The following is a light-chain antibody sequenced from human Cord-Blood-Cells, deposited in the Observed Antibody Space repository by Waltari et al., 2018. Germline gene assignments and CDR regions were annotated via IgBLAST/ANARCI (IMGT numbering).Light chain of an antibody. V-gene: IGLV1-47*01. CDR3: AAWDDSLSGWV. Sequence: QSVLTQPPSASGTPGQRVTISCSGSSSNIGRNYVYWYQQLPGTDPKLLIYRNNQRPSGVPDRFSGSKSGTSVSLAISGLRSEDEADYYCAAWDDSLSGWVFGGGTKLTVL. CDR1: SSNIGRNY. J-gene: IGLJ3*02. CDR2: RNN.